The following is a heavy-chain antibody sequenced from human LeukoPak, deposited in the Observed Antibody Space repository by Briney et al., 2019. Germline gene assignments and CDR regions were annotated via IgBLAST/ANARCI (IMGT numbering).Heavy chain of an antibody. Sequence: GSSVKVSCKASGGTFSSYAISWVRQAPAQGVEGMGRIVTIFGTANYAQKFRGRVTITTDESTSTAYMELSSLRSEDTAAYYCARGDVRQLVNYWGQGTLVTVSA. J-gene: IGHJ4*02. CDR3: ARGDVRQLVNY. D-gene: IGHD6-6*01. CDR2: IVTIFGTA. V-gene: IGHV1-69*05. CDR1: GGTFSSYA.